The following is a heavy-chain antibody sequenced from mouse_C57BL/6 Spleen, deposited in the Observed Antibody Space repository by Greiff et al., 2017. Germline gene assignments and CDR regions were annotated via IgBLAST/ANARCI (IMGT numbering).Heavy chain of an antibody. CDR2: IDPEDGDT. Sequence: VQLQQSGAELVRPGASVKLSCTASGFNIKDYYMHWVKQRPEQGLEWIERIDPEDGDTEYAPKFQGKATMTADTSSNTAYLQLSSLASEATAVYYCTTLYYGSFSFDYWGQGTTLTVSS. CDR3: TTLYYGSFSFDY. CDR1: GFNIKDYY. V-gene: IGHV14-1*01. D-gene: IGHD1-1*01. J-gene: IGHJ2*01.